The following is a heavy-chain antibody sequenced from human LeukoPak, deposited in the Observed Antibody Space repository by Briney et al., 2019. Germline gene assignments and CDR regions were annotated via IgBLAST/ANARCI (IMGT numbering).Heavy chain of an antibody. CDR2: ISSSGSTI. V-gene: IGHV3-48*03. J-gene: IGHJ4*02. CDR3: ASSWSFDY. D-gene: IGHD6-13*01. CDR1: GFRFSSSV. Sequence: GGSLRLSCAASGFRFSSSVMFWVRQAPGKGLEWVSYISSSGSTIYYADSVKGRFTISRDNAKNSLYLQMNSLRAEDTAVYYCASSWSFDYWGQGTLVTVSS.